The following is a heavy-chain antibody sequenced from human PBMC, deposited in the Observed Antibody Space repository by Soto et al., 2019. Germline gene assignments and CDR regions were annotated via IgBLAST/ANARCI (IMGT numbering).Heavy chain of an antibody. V-gene: IGHV3-15*01. CDR1: GFTFSTAW. CDR2: IKSKTDGGTT. D-gene: IGHD2-15*01. Sequence: EVQLVESGGGLVKPGGSLRLSCAASGFTFSTAWMSWVRQAPGKGLEWVGRIKSKTDGGTTDYAAPVKGRFTISRDDSKNTLYLQMNSLKTEDTAVYYCTTGYIVVVVAARTVSAYWGQGTLVTVSS. J-gene: IGHJ4*02. CDR3: TTGYIVVVVAARTVSAY.